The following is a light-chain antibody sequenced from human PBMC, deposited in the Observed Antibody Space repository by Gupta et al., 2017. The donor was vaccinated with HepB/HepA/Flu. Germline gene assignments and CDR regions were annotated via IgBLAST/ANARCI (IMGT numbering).Light chain of an antibody. CDR1: KLGDKF. CDR3: QAWDSSTLVV. J-gene: IGLJ2*01. V-gene: IGLV3-1*01. Sequence: SYELTQPPSVSVSPGQTASITCSGDKLGDKFACWYQQKPGQSPLLVIYQDSKWPSGIPERFSGSNSGNTATLTISGTQAMDEADYYCQAWDSSTLVVFGGGTKLTVL. CDR2: QDS.